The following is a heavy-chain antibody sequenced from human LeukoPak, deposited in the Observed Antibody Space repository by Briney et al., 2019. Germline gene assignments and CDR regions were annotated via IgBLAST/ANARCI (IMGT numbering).Heavy chain of an antibody. Sequence: GESLKISCMGSGYSFTSYWIGWVRQMPGKGLEWMGIIYPGDSDTRYSPSFQGQVTISADKSISTAYLQWSSLKASDTAMYYCARHKYCSGGSCYSGPFGYWGQGTLVTVSS. CDR1: GYSFTSYW. CDR2: IYPGDSDT. J-gene: IGHJ4*02. CDR3: ARHKYCSGGSCYSGPFGY. V-gene: IGHV5-51*01. D-gene: IGHD2-15*01.